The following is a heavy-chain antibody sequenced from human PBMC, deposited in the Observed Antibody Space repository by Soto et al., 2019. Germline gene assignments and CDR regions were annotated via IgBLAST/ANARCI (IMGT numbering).Heavy chain of an antibody. D-gene: IGHD4-17*01. J-gene: IGHJ4*02. Sequence: QVQLVQSGPEVRKPGASVRLSCATSGYNFNQYYIHWVRQAPGQGLEWMGIINLRGGTTEYAHKFRGRVTVTGATSTRTAYVELSSLRSEDTAVYFCARGPDDSDVPRWDHWGQGTLITVSS. CDR1: GYNFNQYY. V-gene: IGHV1-46*02. CDR3: ARGPDDSDVPRWDH. CDR2: INLRGGTT.